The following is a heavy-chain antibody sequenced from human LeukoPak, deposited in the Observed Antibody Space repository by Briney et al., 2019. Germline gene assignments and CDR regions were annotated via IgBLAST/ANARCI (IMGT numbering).Heavy chain of an antibody. J-gene: IGHJ4*02. CDR1: GFTFSSYW. D-gene: IGHD2-21*02. Sequence: PGGSLRLSCAASGFTFSSYWMHWVRQAPGKGLVWVSRINSDGSSTSYADFVKGRFTISRDNAKSTLYLQMNSLRAEDTAVYYCARDHIVVVTAMRAGEFDYWGQGTLVTVSS. V-gene: IGHV3-74*01. CDR3: ARDHIVVVTAMRAGEFDY. CDR2: INSDGSST.